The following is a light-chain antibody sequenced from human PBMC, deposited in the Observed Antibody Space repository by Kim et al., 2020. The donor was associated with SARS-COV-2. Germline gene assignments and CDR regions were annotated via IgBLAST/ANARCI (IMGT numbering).Light chain of an antibody. CDR3: KQYNSYS. CDR1: QSISSW. J-gene: IGKJ3*01. V-gene: IGKV1-5*01. CDR2: DAS. Sequence: DIQMTQSPSTLSASVGDRVTITCRASQSISSWLAWYQQKPGKAPKLLIYDASSLESGVPSRFSGSGSGTEFTLTISSLQPDDFATYYCKQYNSYSFGPGTKMEIK.